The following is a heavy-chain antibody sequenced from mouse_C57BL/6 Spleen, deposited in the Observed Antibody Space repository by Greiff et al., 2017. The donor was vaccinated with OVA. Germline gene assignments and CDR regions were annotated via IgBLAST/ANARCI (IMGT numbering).Heavy chain of an antibody. CDR1: GFNIKDYY. Sequence: EVQLQQSGAELVKPGASVKLSCTASGFNIKDYYMHWVKQRTEQGMEWIGRIDPEDGDTKYAPKFQGKATITADTTSNTAYLQLSSLTSEDTAVYYCAKAYDYDFDVWGTGTTVTVSS. CDR2: IDPEDGDT. CDR3: AKAYDYDFDV. D-gene: IGHD2-4*01. V-gene: IGHV14-2*01. J-gene: IGHJ1*03.